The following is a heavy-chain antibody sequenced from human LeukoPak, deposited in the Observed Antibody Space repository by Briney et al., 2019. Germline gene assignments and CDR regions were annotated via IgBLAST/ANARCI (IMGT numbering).Heavy chain of an antibody. V-gene: IGHV3-30-3*01. D-gene: IGHD6-19*01. Sequence: TGGSLRLSCAASGFTFSSYAMHWVRQAPGKGLEWVAVISYDGSNKYYADTVKGRFTISRDNSKNTLYLQMNSLRAEDTAVYYCARDPLLEQWLVQNSDPYFDYWGQGTLVTVSS. CDR2: ISYDGSNK. CDR3: ARDPLLEQWLVQNSDPYFDY. J-gene: IGHJ4*02. CDR1: GFTFSSYA.